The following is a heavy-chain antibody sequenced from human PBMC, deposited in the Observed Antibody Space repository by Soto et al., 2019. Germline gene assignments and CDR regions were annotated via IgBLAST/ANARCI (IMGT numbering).Heavy chain of an antibody. Sequence: SENLSLTCSDSGDSISISGNYWGWIRLPPGQGREWVGAMYYSGDTRYAPSLRWRVAISADTSRTQFSLRLRSVSVADTAVYYCARRPPFYASESSRYNIWGQGALVTVSS. V-gene: IGHV4-39*01. J-gene: IGHJ4*02. CDR1: GDSISISGNY. D-gene: IGHD3-10*01. CDR3: ARRPPFYASESSRYNI. CDR2: MYYSGDT.